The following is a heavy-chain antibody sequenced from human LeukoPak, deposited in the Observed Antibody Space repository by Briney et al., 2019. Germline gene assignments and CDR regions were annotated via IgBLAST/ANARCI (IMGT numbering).Heavy chain of an antibody. CDR2: FDPDDGET. D-gene: IGHD6-19*01. V-gene: IGHV1-24*01. J-gene: IGHJ6*03. Sequence: GASVKVSCKVSGYTLTELSMHWVRQAPGKGLEWMGGFDPDDGETTYPQKFQDRVTVTEDTSTGTVYMELSSLTSEDTAVYYCTTSTGVAVADPYGRDYYYYYMDVWGKGTTVTVSS. CDR3: TTSTGVAVADPYGRDYYYYYMDV. CDR1: GYTLTELS.